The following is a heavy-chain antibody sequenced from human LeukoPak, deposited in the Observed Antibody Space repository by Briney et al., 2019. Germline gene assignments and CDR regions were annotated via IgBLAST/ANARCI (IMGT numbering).Heavy chain of an antibody. CDR2: LSGSDDGT. J-gene: IGHJ6*03. CDR3: AKGGRDGYSGNYYYMDV. V-gene: IGHV3-23*01. CDR1: GFTFSNYG. Sequence: GGSLRLSCAASGFTFSNYGMSWVRQAPGKGLEWVSALSGSDDGTYYADSVKGRFTIPRDSSKNTLYLQMNSLTVEDTALYYCAKGGRDGYSGNYYYMDVWGKGTTVTVSS. D-gene: IGHD5-24*01.